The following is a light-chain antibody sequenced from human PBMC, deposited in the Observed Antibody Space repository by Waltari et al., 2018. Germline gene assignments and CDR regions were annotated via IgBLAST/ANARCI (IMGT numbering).Light chain of an antibody. CDR3: MQGIDLPRT. CDR2: EVS. Sequence: DIVMTQSPLSLSVTPGQPASISCTSSQSLLHSDGKTYLHLYLQKPGPSPPLLISEVSSRFSGVPDRFGGSGSGTGFPLKISRVEAEDGGAYYCMQGIDLPRTFGQGTKVEIK. V-gene: IGKV2-29*02. CDR1: QSLLHSDGKTY. J-gene: IGKJ1*01.